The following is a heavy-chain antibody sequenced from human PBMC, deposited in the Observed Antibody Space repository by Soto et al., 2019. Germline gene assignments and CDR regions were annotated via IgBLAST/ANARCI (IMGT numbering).Heavy chain of an antibody. CDR1: GFSFSSYS. J-gene: IGHJ4*02. CDR3: ARVFSSSWYFDY. V-gene: IGHV3-21*01. Sequence: EVHLVESGGGLVKPGGSLRLSCAASGFSFSSYSMSWVRLALGKGLEWVSSIGTGGDYIYYADSVKGRFTISRDNAKNSLFLQLNRVRAEDTAVYYCARVFSSSWYFDYWGQGTLVTVSS. CDR2: IGTGGDYI. D-gene: IGHD6-13*01.